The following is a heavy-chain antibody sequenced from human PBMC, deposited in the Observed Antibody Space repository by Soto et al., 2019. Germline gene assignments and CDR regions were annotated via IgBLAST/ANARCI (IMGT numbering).Heavy chain of an antibody. D-gene: IGHD6-19*01. J-gene: IGHJ4*02. CDR1: GFTFSSYG. CDR3: ARERSRSGWYRLRGGYFDY. V-gene: IGHV3-33*01. Sequence: LRLSCAASGFTFSSYGMHWVRQAPGKGLEWVAVIWYDGSNKYYADSVKGRFTISRDNSKNTLYLQMNSLRAEDTAVYYCARERSRSGWYRLRGGYFDYWGQGTLVTVSS. CDR2: IWYDGSNK.